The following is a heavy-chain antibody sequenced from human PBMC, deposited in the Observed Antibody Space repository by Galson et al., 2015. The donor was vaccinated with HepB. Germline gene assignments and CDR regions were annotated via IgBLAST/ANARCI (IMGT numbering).Heavy chain of an antibody. CDR2: INAGNGNT. Sequence: SVKVSCKASGYTFTSYAMHWVRQAPGQRLEWMGWINAGNGNTKYSQKFQGRVTITRDTSASTAYMELSSLRSEDTAVYYCARDSYYGSGSSGYFDLWGRGTLVTVSS. CDR3: ARDSYYGSGSSGYFDL. CDR1: GYTFTSYA. J-gene: IGHJ2*01. V-gene: IGHV1-3*01. D-gene: IGHD3-10*01.